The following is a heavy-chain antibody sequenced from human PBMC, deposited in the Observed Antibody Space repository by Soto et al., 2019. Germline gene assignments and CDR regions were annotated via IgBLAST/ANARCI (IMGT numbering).Heavy chain of an antibody. J-gene: IGHJ6*02. CDR1: GGSISSGGYY. V-gene: IGHV4-31*03. CDR3: ARTGDPTASYGMDV. CDR2: IYYSGST. D-gene: IGHD2-21*02. Sequence: QVQLQESGPGLVKPSQTLSLTCTVSGGSISSGGYYWSWIRQHPGKGLEWIGYIYYSGSTYYNPSLKSRVTISVDTSKNQFSLKLSSVTAADTAVYYCARTGDPTASYGMDVWGQGTTVTVSS.